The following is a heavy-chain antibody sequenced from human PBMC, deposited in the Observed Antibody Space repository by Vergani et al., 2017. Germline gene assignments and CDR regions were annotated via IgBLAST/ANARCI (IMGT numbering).Heavy chain of an antibody. Sequence: EVQLVESGGGLVQPGGSLRLSCAASGFTVSSNYMSWVRQAPGKGLEWVSVIYSGDSTYYADSVKGRFTISRDNSKNTLYLQMNSLRAEDTAVYYCARSIVVVTEDAFDIWGQGTMVTVSS. J-gene: IGHJ3*02. CDR2: IYSGDST. V-gene: IGHV3-66*01. CDR1: GFTVSSNY. CDR3: ARSIVVVTEDAFDI. D-gene: IGHD2-21*02.